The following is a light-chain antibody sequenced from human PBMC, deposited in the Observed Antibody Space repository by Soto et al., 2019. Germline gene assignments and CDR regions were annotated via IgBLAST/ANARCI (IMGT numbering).Light chain of an antibody. CDR1: QRLLHSNGYTY. V-gene: IGKV2-28*01. Sequence: DVVMTQSPLSLPVTPGEPASISCNSSQRLLHSNGYTYLDWYLQRPGQSPQLLIYLGSNRASGVPDWFSRSGSGTDCTVSISKGEAEDVGGYYCMQALHAPLTFGQGTKLEIK. J-gene: IGKJ2*01. CDR2: LGS. CDR3: MQALHAPLT.